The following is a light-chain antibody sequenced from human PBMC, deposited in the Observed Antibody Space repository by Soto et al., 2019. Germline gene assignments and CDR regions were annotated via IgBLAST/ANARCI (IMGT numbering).Light chain of an antibody. CDR1: QSVSSSY. J-gene: IGKJ2*01. CDR2: GAS. Sequence: EIVLTQSPGTLSLSPGERATLSCRASQSVSSSYLAWYQQKPGQAPRLLIDGASSRATGIADRFSGSGSGTNFTPTIGRVEPEDFAVYYCQQYGSSPPEPFGQVTKLEIK. V-gene: IGKV3-20*01. CDR3: QQYGSSPPEP.